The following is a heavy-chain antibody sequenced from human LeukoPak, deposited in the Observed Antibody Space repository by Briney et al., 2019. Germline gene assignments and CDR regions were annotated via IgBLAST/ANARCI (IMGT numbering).Heavy chain of an antibody. D-gene: IGHD3-22*01. CDR1: GFTFSGYW. V-gene: IGHV3-7*01. CDR2: IKQDGSEK. CDR3: ARDRGGGYYDSTSDY. J-gene: IGHJ4*02. Sequence: GGSLRLSCAASGFTFSGYWMSWVRQAPGKGLEWVANIKQDGSEKYYVDSVKGRFTISRDNAKNSLYPQMNSLRAEDTAMYYCARDRGGGYYDSTSDYWGQGTLVTVSS.